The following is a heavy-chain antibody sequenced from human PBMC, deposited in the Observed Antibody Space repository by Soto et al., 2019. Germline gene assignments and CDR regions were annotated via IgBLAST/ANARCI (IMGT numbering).Heavy chain of an antibody. J-gene: IGHJ5*01. CDR2: IFHSGNA. CDR1: GGSIRNVS. Sequence: SETLSVTCTVSGGSIRNVSWSWFRQAPGKGLEWIGFIFHSGNAKYNPSLKSRVTISVDTSKNQFSLSLDSVTAADTAVYFCARAHPPSLPVAAWAQGTLVTVS. CDR3: ARAHPPSLPVAA. V-gene: IGHV4-59*01.